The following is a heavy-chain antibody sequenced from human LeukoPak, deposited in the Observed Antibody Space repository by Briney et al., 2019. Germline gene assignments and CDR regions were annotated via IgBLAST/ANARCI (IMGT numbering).Heavy chain of an antibody. D-gene: IGHD3-16*01. CDR1: GGTFSSYA. CDR2: IVPIFGTA. CDR3: ARGKNYFVWGVYYGSTDVFNI. J-gene: IGHJ3*02. Sequence: SVKVSCKASGGTFSSYAISWVRQAPGQGLEWMGGIVPIFGTANYAQKFQGRVTITADKSTSTAYMELSSLRSEDTAVYYCARGKNYFVWGVYYGSTDVFNIWAKGKMVTVSS. V-gene: IGHV1-69*06.